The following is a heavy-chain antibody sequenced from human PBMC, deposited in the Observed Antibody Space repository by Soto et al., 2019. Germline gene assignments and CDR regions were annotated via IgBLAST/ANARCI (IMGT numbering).Heavy chain of an antibody. Sequence: VKVSCKASGGTFSSYTISWVRQAPGQGLEWMGRIIPILGIANYAQKFQGRVTITADKSTSTAYMELSGLRSEDTAMYYCATSYGSGYRAFDYWGQGALVTVSS. D-gene: IGHD3-10*01. CDR1: GGTFSSYT. J-gene: IGHJ4*02. CDR3: ATSYGSGYRAFDY. CDR2: IIPILGIA. V-gene: IGHV1-69*02.